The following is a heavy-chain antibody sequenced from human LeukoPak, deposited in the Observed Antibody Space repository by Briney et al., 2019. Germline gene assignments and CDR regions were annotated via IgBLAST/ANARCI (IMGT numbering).Heavy chain of an antibody. CDR1: GGSISSSSYY. Sequence: PSQTLSLTCTVSGGSISSSSYYWGWIRQPPGKGLEWIGSIYYSGSTYYNPSLKSRVTISVDTSKNQFSLKLSSVTAADTAVYYCARDGEPMQLVHDYWGQGTLVTVSS. V-gene: IGHV4-39*07. J-gene: IGHJ4*02. CDR2: IYYSGST. D-gene: IGHD1-14*01. CDR3: ARDGEPMQLVHDY.